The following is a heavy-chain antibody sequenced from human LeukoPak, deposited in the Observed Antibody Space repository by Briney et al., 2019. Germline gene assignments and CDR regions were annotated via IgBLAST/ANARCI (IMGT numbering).Heavy chain of an antibody. Sequence: PSETLSLTCTVSGGSISSGSYYWSWIRQPAGKGLEWIGRIYTSGSTNYNPSLKSRVTISVDTSKNQFSLKLSSVTAADTAVYYCARAVAGLRSYYYYMDVWGKGTTVTVSS. D-gene: IGHD6-19*01. CDR2: IYTSGST. CDR1: GGSISSGSYY. V-gene: IGHV4-61*02. CDR3: ARAVAGLRSYYYYMDV. J-gene: IGHJ6*03.